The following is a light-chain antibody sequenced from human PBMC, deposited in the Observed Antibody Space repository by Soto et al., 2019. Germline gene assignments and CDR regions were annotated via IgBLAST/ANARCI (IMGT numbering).Light chain of an antibody. V-gene: IGLV1-47*01. J-gene: IGLJ1*01. Sequence: QSVLTQPPSASGTPGQMVTISCSGSSSNIGSNYVYWYQQVPGTAPKLLIFRNNQRPSGVPDRFSGSKSGTSASLAISGLRSEDEADYYCAAWDDSLTCYVFGTGTKVTVL. CDR2: RNN. CDR3: AAWDDSLTCYV. CDR1: SSNIGSNY.